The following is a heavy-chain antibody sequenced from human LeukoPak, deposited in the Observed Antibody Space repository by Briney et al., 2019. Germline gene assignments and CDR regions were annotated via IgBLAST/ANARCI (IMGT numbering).Heavy chain of an antibody. CDR1: GYSFTSYW. CDR2: IYPGDSDT. V-gene: IGHV5-51*01. Sequence: GESLKISCKGSGYSFTSYWIGWVRQMPGKGLEWMGIIYPGDSDTRYSPSFQGQVTISADKSISTAYLQWSSLKASDTAMYYCARRAPYYYDNSGYYDYYFDYWGQGTLVTVSS. CDR3: ARRAPYYYDNSGYYDYYFDY. D-gene: IGHD3-22*01. J-gene: IGHJ4*02.